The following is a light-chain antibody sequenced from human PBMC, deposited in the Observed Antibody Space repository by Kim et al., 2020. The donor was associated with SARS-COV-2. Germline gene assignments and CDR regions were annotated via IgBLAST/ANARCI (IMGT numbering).Light chain of an antibody. V-gene: IGKV1-6*01. CDR1: QGIRAD. CDR2: GAS. Sequence: AIQMTQSPSSLSASVGDRVTITCRASQGIRADLCWFQQRAGKAPKLLIHGASKLQSGVPSRFSGSGSGTDFTLTISSLQLEDFATYYCLQDYSYPYTFGQGTKLEI. J-gene: IGKJ2*01. CDR3: LQDYSYPYT.